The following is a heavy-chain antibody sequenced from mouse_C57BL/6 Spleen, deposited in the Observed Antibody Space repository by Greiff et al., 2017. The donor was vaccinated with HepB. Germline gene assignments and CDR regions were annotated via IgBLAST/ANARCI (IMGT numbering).Heavy chain of an antibody. V-gene: IGHV1-82*01. CDR1: GYAFSSSW. CDR3: ARYYYGSSYFDY. D-gene: IGHD1-1*01. Sequence: VQRVESGPELVKPGASVKISCKASGYAFSSSWMNWVKQRPGKGLEWIGRIYPGDGDTNYNGKFKGKATLTADKSSSTAYMQLSSLTSEDSAVYFFARYYYGSSYFDYWGQGTTLTVSS. CDR2: IYPGDGDT. J-gene: IGHJ2*01.